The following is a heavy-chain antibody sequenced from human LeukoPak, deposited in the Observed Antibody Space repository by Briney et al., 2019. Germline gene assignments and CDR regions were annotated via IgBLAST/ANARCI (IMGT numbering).Heavy chain of an antibody. V-gene: IGHV3-23*01. J-gene: IGHJ4*02. D-gene: IGHD1-26*01. CDR3: AKIPLVGATISLDC. CDR2: ISGSGGTT. Sequence: GGSLRLSCAASGFTFSSYAMSWVRQAPGKGLEWVSGISGSGGTTYYADSVKGRFTISRDNSKNTLYLQMNSLRAEDTAVYYCAKIPLVGATISLDCWGQGTLVTVSS. CDR1: GFTFSSYA.